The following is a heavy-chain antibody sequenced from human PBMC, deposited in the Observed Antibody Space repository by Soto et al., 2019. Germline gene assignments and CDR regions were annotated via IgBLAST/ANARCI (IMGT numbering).Heavy chain of an antibody. CDR2: ISAYNGNT. J-gene: IGHJ4*02. Sequence: ASVKVSCKASGYTFTSYGISWVRQAPGQGLEWMGWISAYNGNTNYAQKLQGRVTMTTDTSTSTAYMELRSLRSDDTAVFYCARANGLWFGELLDIRLDYWGQGTLVTVSS. CDR1: GYTFTSYG. D-gene: IGHD3-10*01. V-gene: IGHV1-18*01. CDR3: ARANGLWFGELLDIRLDY.